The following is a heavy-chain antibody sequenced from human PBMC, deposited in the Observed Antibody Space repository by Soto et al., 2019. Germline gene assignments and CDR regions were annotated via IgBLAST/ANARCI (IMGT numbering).Heavy chain of an antibody. Sequence: SETLSLTCTVSGGFIWGWIRQSPDKGLEWIGYIYNSGRYNYNPSLESRLTISIDTSKNQFSLRLASVTAADTAVYYGARTLPTRQLFDAWSQGTLVTVSS. CDR3: ARTLPTRQLFDA. CDR2: IYNSGRY. CDR1: GGFI. D-gene: IGHD1-1*01. J-gene: IGHJ4*02. V-gene: IGHV4-59*01.